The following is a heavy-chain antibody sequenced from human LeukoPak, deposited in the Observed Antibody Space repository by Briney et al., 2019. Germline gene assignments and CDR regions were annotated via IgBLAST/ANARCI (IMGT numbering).Heavy chain of an antibody. CDR2: IYPGGSDT. CDR1: GYSFTSYW. V-gene: IGHV5-51*01. Sequence: GESLKISCKGSGYSFTSYWIGWVRQMPGKGLEWMGIIYPGGSDTRYSPSFQGRVTISADKSISTAYQQWSSLKASDTAMYYCARLMGPLDLPVLGYFDYWGQGTLVTVSS. J-gene: IGHJ4*02. CDR3: ARLMGPLDLPVLGYFDY. D-gene: IGHD1-1*01.